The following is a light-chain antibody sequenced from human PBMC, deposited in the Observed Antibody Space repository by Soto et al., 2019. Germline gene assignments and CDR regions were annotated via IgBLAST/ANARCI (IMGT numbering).Light chain of an antibody. CDR1: QSVGSAY. CDR3: QHYGRSPS. Sequence: EIVLTQSPGTLSLSPGERPTLPCRASQSVGSAYVGWYQQKPGQAPRLLIFGASRGATGIPDRFSGSGSGTNFTLTINKVEPEDSAVYYCQHYGRSPSFGRGTKVDIK. CDR2: GAS. J-gene: IGKJ1*01. V-gene: IGKV3-20*01.